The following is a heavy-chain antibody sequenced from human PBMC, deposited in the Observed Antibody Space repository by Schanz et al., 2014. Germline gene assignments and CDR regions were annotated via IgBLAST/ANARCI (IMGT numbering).Heavy chain of an antibody. Sequence: EVQLLESGGGLVRPGGSLRLSCAASGFTFSNYAMSWVRQAPGKGLEWVSGFIVDSGNTYYAGSVKGRFSISRDYSKNTLYRQMSSLRAEDTAIYYCAKLSSSGRLAGYFDSWGQGALDTVSS. CDR3: AKLSSSGRLAGYFDS. D-gene: IGHD6-19*01. CDR1: GFTFSNYA. CDR2: FIVDSGNT. V-gene: IGHV3-23*01. J-gene: IGHJ4*02.